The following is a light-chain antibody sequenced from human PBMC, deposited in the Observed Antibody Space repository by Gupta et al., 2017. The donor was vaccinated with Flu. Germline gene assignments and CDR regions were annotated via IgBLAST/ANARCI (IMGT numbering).Light chain of an antibody. CDR3: LLSDRGPRV. V-gene: IGLV7-46*01. CDR1: TGPVTSGIY. J-gene: IGLJ3*02. CDR2: DTN. Sequence: GTVTLTCGSSTGPVTSGIYPYWFQQKPGQGPRTLIYDTNNKHAGTPARFSGSRPGDRAALTLSGAQPEDEAEYYCLLSDRGPRVFGGGTKLTVL.